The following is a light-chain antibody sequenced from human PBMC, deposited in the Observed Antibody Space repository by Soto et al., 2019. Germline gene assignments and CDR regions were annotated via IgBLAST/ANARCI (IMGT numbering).Light chain of an antibody. CDR3: QQLNNFPLT. CDR1: QGGTSY. J-gene: IGKJ4*01. Sequence: IQLTQSPSSLSASVGDRVAITCRASQGGTSYLAWYQQKPGKAPKLLIYAASTLQSGVPSRFSGSGSGTDFSLTISSLQPYDFATYYCQQLNNFPLTFGGGTKVEIK. V-gene: IGKV1-9*01. CDR2: AAS.